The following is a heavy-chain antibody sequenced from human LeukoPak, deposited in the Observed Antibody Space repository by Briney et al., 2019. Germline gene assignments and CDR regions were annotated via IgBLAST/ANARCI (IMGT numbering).Heavy chain of an antibody. Sequence: GASVKVSCKASGGTFSSYDISWVRQAPGQGLEWMGGIIPIFGTANYAQKFQGRVTITTDESTSTAYMELSSLRSEDTAVYYCARSGYGDYVPAEYFQHWGQGTLVTVSS. CDR3: ARSGYGDYVPAEYFQH. V-gene: IGHV1-69*05. CDR1: GGTFSSYD. CDR2: IIPIFGTA. J-gene: IGHJ1*01. D-gene: IGHD4-17*01.